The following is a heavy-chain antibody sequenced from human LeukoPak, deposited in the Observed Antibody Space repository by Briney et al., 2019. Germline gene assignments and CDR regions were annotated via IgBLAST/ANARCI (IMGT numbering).Heavy chain of an antibody. CDR2: IYYSGST. CDR1: GGSISSSSYY. CDR3: ASVTIIVVA. J-gene: IGHJ5*02. V-gene: IGHV4-39*01. D-gene: IGHD3-22*01. Sequence: SETLSLTCTVSGGSISSSSYYWGWIRQPPGKGLEWIGSIYYSGSTYYNPSLKSRVTISVDTSKNQFSLKLSSVTAADTAVYYCASVTIIVVAWGQGTLVTVSS.